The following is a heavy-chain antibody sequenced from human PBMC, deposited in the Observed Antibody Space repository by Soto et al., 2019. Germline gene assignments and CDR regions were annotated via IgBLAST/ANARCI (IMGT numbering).Heavy chain of an antibody. Sequence: PVGSLRLSCAASGFTFSSYSMNWVRQAPGKGLEWVSSISSSSSYIYYADSVKGRFTISRDNAKNSLYLQMNSLRAEDTAVYYCARDAGPTIFGVVINYWGQGTLVTVSS. V-gene: IGHV3-21*01. CDR1: GFTFSSYS. CDR2: ISSSSSYI. J-gene: IGHJ4*02. D-gene: IGHD3-3*01. CDR3: ARDAGPTIFGVVINY.